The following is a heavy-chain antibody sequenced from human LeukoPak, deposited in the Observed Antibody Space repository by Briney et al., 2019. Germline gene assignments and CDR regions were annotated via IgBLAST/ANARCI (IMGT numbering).Heavy chain of an antibody. V-gene: IGHV6-1*01. D-gene: IGHD1-26*01. J-gene: IGHJ4*02. Sequence: SQTLSLTCAISGDSVSSNSATWSCIRQSPSRGLEWLGRTYYRSKWYNDYAVSVKSRITINPDTSKNQFSLQLNSVTPEDTAVYYCAGTGSYFRYWDQGTLVTVSS. CDR3: AGTGSYFRY. CDR2: TYYRSKWYN. CDR1: GDSVSSNSAT.